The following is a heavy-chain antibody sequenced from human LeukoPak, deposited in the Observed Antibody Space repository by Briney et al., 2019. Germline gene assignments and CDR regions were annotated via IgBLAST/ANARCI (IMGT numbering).Heavy chain of an antibody. V-gene: IGHV3-30*18. J-gene: IGHJ1*01. Sequence: GGSLRLSCAASGFTFSSYGMHWVRQAPGKGLEWVAVISYDGSNRYYADSVKGRFTISRDNSKNTLYLQMNSLRAEDTAVYYCAKSFRIAAAVAQHWGQGTLVTVSS. CDR1: GFTFSSYG. CDR2: ISYDGSNR. D-gene: IGHD6-13*01. CDR3: AKSFRIAAAVAQH.